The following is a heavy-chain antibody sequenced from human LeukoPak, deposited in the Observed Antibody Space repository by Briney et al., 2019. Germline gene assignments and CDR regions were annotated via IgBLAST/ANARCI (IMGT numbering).Heavy chain of an antibody. D-gene: IGHD3-22*01. J-gene: IGHJ4*02. CDR2: ISGSGGST. Sequence: GGSLRLSCAASGFTFSSYALSWVRQAPGKGLAWVSAISGSGGSTYYADSVKGLFTISRDNTKNTLYLQMNSLRAEDTAVYYCAKVTNYYDSSGVYWGQGTLVTVSS. CDR3: AKVTNYYDSSGVY. V-gene: IGHV3-23*01. CDR1: GFTFSSYA.